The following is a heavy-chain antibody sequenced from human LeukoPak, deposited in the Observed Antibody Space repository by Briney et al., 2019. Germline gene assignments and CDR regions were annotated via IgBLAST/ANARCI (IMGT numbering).Heavy chain of an antibody. CDR1: GFTFSSYS. V-gene: IGHV3-21*01. D-gene: IGHD6-19*01. CDR2: ISSSSSYI. CDR3: ARDYRSSSGWTVDY. J-gene: IGHJ4*02. Sequence: GGSLRLPCAASGFTFSSYSMNWVRQAPGKGLEWVSSISSSSSYIYYADSVKGRFTISRDNAKNSLYLQMNSLRAEDTAVYYCARDYRSSSGWTVDYWGQGTLVTVSS.